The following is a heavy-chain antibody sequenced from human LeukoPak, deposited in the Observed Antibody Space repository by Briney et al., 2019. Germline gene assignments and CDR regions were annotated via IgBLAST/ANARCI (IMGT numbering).Heavy chain of an antibody. CDR2: INAGNGNT. CDR1: GYTFTSYA. CDR3: ARGLYCSGGSCYYYYGMDV. J-gene: IGHJ6*02. D-gene: IGHD2-15*01. Sequence: GASVKVSCKASGYTFTSYAMHWVRQAPGQRLEWMGWINAGNGNTKYSQKFQGRVTITRDTSASTAYMELSSLRSEDTAVYYCARGLYCSGGSCYYYYGMDVWGQGTTVTVSS. V-gene: IGHV1-3*01.